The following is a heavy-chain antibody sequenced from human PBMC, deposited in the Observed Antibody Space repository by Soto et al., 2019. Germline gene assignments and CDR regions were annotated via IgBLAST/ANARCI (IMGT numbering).Heavy chain of an antibody. CDR3: AVTRGAVAYYYGMDV. J-gene: IGHJ6*02. CDR1: GDSIDTYY. CDR2: LYTSGIT. V-gene: IGHV4-4*07. D-gene: IGHD6-19*01. Sequence: KASETLSPTCTVSGDSIDTYYWNWIRQPAGKGLEWIGRLYTSGITNYNPSLKSRVTISIDTSKTQFSLRLSSVTAADTAVYYCAVTRGAVAYYYGMDVWGQGTTVTSP.